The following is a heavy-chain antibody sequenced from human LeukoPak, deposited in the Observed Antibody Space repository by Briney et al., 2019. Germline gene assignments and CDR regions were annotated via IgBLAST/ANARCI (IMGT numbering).Heavy chain of an antibody. CDR3: ARDREYRSSSYPLDY. D-gene: IGHD6-6*01. Sequence: ASVKVSCKTSVYTLTGYYMHWVRQAPGQGLEWMGWVNPNSGGTNFAQKFQGRVTMTRDTSISTAYMELSRLRSDDTAVYFCARDREYRSSSYPLDYWGQGTLVTVSS. CDR1: VYTLTGYY. J-gene: IGHJ4*02. V-gene: IGHV1-2*02. CDR2: VNPNSGGT.